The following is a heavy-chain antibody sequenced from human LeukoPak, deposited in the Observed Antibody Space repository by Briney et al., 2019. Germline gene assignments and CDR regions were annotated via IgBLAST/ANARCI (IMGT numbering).Heavy chain of an antibody. J-gene: IGHJ4*02. V-gene: IGHV4-59*01. CDR2: IYYTGST. CDR3: ARAEPSRPFDD. D-gene: IGHD1-14*01. CDR1: GGSMRSSY. Sequence: KPSETLSLTCTVSGGSMRSSYWGWIRQPPGKGLEFIGHIYYTGSTNYNPSLRSRVTISVDTSKNQFSLNLNSVTSADTAVYHCARAEPSRPFDDWGQGTLVTVSS.